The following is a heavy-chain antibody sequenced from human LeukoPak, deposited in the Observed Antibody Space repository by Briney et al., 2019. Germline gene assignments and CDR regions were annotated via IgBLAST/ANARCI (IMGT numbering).Heavy chain of an antibody. CDR2: IYYSGST. Sequence: PSETLSLTCTVSGGSISSSSYYWGWIRQPPGKGLEWIGSIYYSGSTNYNPSLKSRVTISVDTSKNQCSLKLSSVTAANTAVYYCARVDTWQLWLTNWFDPWGQGTLVTVSS. D-gene: IGHD5-18*01. CDR3: ARVDTWQLWLTNWFDP. J-gene: IGHJ5*02. CDR1: GGSISSSSYY. V-gene: IGHV4-39*07.